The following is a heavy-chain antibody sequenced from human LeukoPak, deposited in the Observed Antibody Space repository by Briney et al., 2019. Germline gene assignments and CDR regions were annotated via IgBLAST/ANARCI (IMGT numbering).Heavy chain of an antibody. CDR3: ARQVVPAGNWFDP. J-gene: IGHJ5*02. Sequence: GESLKISCKGSGYSFTSYWIGWVRQMPGKGREWMGIIYPGDSDTRYSPSFQGQVTISADKSIGTAYLQWSSLKASDTAMYYCARQVVPAGNWFDPWGQGTLVTVSS. CDR1: GYSFTSYW. CDR2: IYPGDSDT. V-gene: IGHV5-51*01. D-gene: IGHD3-16*02.